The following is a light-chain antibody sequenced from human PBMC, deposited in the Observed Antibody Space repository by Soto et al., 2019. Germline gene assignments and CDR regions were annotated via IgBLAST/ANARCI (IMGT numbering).Light chain of an antibody. CDR2: DAS. V-gene: IGKV1-5*01. CDR1: QSMSSW. J-gene: IGKJ1*01. CDR3: QQYNSYSWT. Sequence: DIQMTQSPSTLSASVGDRVTITCRASQSMSSWLAWYQQKPGKAPKLPIYDASSLESGVPSRFSGSGSGTEFTLTISSLQPDDFATYYCQQYNSYSWTFGQGTKVDIK.